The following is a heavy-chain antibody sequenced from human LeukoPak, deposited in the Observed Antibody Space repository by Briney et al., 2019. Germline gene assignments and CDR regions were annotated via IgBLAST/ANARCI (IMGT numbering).Heavy chain of an antibody. CDR1: GGSSSGYY. CDR2: INHSGST. D-gene: IGHD4-17*01. Sequence: PSETLSLTCAVYGGSSSGYYWSWIRQPPGKGLEWIGEINHSGSTNYNPSLKSRVTISVDTSKNQFSLKLSSVTAADTAVYYCARGAVTAYYYGMDVWGQGTTVTVSS. CDR3: ARGAVTAYYYGMDV. J-gene: IGHJ6*02. V-gene: IGHV4-34*01.